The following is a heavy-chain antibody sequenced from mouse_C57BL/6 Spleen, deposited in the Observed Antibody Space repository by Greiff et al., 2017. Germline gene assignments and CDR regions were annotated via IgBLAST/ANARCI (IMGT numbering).Heavy chain of an antibody. CDR2: IYPGDGDT. V-gene: IGHV1-80*01. Sequence: QVQLQQPGAELVKPGASVKISCKASGYAFSSYWMNWVKQRPGKGLEWIGQIYPGDGDTNYNGKFKGKATLTADKSSSTAYMQLSSLTSEDSAVYFCARSDYGSAWFAYWGQGTLVTVSA. J-gene: IGHJ3*01. D-gene: IGHD2-2*01. CDR3: ARSDYGSAWFAY. CDR1: GYAFSSYW.